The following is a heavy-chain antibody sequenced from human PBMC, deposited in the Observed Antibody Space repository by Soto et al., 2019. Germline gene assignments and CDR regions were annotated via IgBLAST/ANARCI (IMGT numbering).Heavy chain of an antibody. V-gene: IGHV4-59*08. D-gene: IGHD3-9*01. CDR1: GGSFSPNY. CDR3: ARHGGYYDILTGYPPPIDY. J-gene: IGHJ4*02. Sequence: SETLSLTCTVSGGSFSPNYWSWIRQPPGKGLEWVGYIYYGGTTSYNPSLQSRVTISLETSKSQFSLRLTSVTAADTAVYYCARHGGYYDILTGYPPPIDYWGQGTLVTVSS. CDR2: IYYGGTT.